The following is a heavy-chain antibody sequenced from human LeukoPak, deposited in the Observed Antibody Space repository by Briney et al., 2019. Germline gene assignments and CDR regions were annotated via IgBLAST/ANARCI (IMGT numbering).Heavy chain of an antibody. CDR1: GFTVSSNY. CDR2: IYSGGST. Sequence: SGGSLTLSCAASGFTVSSNYMSWVRQAPGKGLEWVSVIYSGGSTYYADSVKGRFTISRDNSKNTLYLQMNSLRGEDTAVYYCAARYSSSLDVWGQATTVTVSS. D-gene: IGHD6-13*01. J-gene: IGHJ6*02. V-gene: IGHV3-66*02. CDR3: AARYSSSLDV.